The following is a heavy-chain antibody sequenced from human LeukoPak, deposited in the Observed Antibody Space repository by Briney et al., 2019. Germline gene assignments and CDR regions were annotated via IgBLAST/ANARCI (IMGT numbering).Heavy chain of an antibody. CDR2: IYYSGST. CDR3: ARNNTLMMYPRGGEDKGFDY. J-gene: IGHJ4*02. CDR1: GGSISSSSYY. Sequence: SETLSLTCTVSGGSISSSSYYWGWLRQPPGKGLEWIVRIYYSGSTHYNPSLKSRLTISVDTSKNEFSLKLSSVTAADTAVYYCARNNTLMMYPRGGEDKGFDYWGQGTLVTVSS. D-gene: IGHD2-8*01. V-gene: IGHV4-39*01.